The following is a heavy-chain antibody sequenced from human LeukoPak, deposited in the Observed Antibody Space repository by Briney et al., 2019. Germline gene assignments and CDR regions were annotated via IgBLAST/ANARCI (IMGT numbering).Heavy chain of an antibody. Sequence: ASVKVSCKASGYTFTSYAMNWVRQAPGQGLEWMGWINTNTGNPTYAQGFTGRFVFSLDTSVSTAYLQISSLKAEDTAVYYCARALTYSSSSWLGGYYYYYMDVWGKGTTVTVSS. D-gene: IGHD6-6*01. V-gene: IGHV7-4-1*02. CDR1: GYTFTSYA. CDR3: ARALTYSSSSWLGGYYYYYMDV. J-gene: IGHJ6*03. CDR2: INTNTGNP.